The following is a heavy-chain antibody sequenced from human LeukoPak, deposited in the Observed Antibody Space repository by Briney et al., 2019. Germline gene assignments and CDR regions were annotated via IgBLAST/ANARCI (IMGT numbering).Heavy chain of an antibody. D-gene: IGHD2-2*01. CDR2: ISAYNGNT. Sequence: GASVKVSCKASGYTFTSYGISWVRQAPGQGLEWMGWISAYNGNTNYAQKLQGRVTMTTDTSTSTAYMELRSLRSDDTAVYYCARGDCSSTSCASYYYYYYGMDVWGQGTTVTVSS. CDR3: ARGDCSSTSCASYYYYYYGMDV. CDR1: GYTFTSYG. J-gene: IGHJ6*02. V-gene: IGHV1-18*01.